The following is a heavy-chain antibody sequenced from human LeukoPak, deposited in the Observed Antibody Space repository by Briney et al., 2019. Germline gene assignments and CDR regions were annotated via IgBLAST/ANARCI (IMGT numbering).Heavy chain of an antibody. CDR1: GVTFRSHL. CDR2: INHKGNVD. Sequence: GGSLRLSCAASGVTFRSHLMNWACEGPGGGLEWVASINHKGNVDYYVDSVKGRCTISRDNAKNSLYLQMSNLRAEDTAVYFCARGGGLDVWGQGATVTVSS. D-gene: IGHD3-16*01. V-gene: IGHV3-7*03. J-gene: IGHJ6*02. CDR3: ARGGGLDV.